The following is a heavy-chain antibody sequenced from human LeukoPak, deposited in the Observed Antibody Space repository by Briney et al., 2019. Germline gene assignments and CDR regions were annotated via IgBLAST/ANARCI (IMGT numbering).Heavy chain of an antibody. J-gene: IGHJ6*03. V-gene: IGHV3-33*06. Sequence: PGGSLRLSCAASGFTFSSYGMHWVRQAPGKGLEGVAVIWYDGSNKYYADSVKGRFTISRDNSKNTLYLQMNSLRAEDTAVYYCAQDLARTAYYYYYMDVWGKGPTVTVSS. D-gene: IGHD5-18*01. CDR2: IWYDGSNK. CDR3: AQDLARTAYYYYYMDV. CDR1: GFTFSSYG.